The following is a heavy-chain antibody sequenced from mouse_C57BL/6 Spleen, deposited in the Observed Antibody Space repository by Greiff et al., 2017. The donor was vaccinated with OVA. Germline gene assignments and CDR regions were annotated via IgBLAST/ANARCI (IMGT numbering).Heavy chain of an antibody. V-gene: IGHV1-50*01. CDR1: GYTFTSYW. Sequence: QLKESGAELVKPGASVKLSCKASGYTFTSYWMQWVKQRPGQGLEWIGEIDPSDSYTNYNQKFKGKATLTVDTSSSTAYMQLSSLTSEDSAVYYCARSYYGSSYWFAYWGQGTLVTVSA. CDR2: IDPSDSYT. J-gene: IGHJ3*01. D-gene: IGHD1-1*01. CDR3: ARSYYGSSYWFAY.